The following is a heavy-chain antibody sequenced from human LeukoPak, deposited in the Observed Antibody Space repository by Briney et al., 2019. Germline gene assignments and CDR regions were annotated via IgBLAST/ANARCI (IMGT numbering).Heavy chain of an antibody. J-gene: IGHJ5*02. CDR3: VKVYGSGKYSSELNWFDP. Sequence: GGSLRLSCAASGFTFSSYAMSWVRQTPGKGLEWVSAISASGGSTCYVDSVKGRFTIFRDNSKNTLYLQMNSPRAEDTAIYYCVKVYGSGKYSSELNWFDPWGQGTLVTVPS. V-gene: IGHV3-23*01. D-gene: IGHD3-10*01. CDR1: GFTFSSYA. CDR2: ISASGGST.